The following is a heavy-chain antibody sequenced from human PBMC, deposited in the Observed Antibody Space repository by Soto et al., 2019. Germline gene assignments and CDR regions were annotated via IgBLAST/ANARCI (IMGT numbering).Heavy chain of an antibody. CDR2: IYYSGRT. J-gene: IGHJ4*02. D-gene: IGHD2-21*02. V-gene: IGHV4-39*01. CDR1: GESISSSSYY. CDR3: ARQRTTVVTQAYFDH. Sequence: SETLSLTCIVSGESISSSSYYWGWIRQPPGKGLEWIGSIYYSGRTYYNPSFKSRVTISIDTSKNQFSLKLSSVTATDTAVYYCARQRTTVVTQAYFDHWGQGALVTVSS.